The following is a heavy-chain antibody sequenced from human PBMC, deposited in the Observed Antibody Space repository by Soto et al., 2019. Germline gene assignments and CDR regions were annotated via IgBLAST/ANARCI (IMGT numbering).Heavy chain of an antibody. V-gene: IGHV3-23*01. D-gene: IGHD2-8*01. J-gene: IGHJ4*02. CDR2: ISVSGGST. CDR3: AKDILLKVYARRLDY. CDR1: GFTFSTYA. Sequence: GGSLRLSCAASGFTFSTYAMNWVRQAPGKGLEWVSTISVSGGSTYFADSVRGRFTISRDNSKNTLYLQMNSLRAEDTAVYYCAKDILLKVYARRLDYWGQGTLVTVSS.